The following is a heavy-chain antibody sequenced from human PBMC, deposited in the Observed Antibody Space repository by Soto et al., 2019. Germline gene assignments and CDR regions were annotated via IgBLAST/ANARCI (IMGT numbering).Heavy chain of an antibody. D-gene: IGHD4-4*01. CDR2: ISGSGGTT. V-gene: IGHV3-23*01. CDR3: AKALYSDYPDY. J-gene: IGHJ4*02. Sequence: GGSLRLSCAASGFTFSSYAMTWVRQAPGKGLDWVSAISGSGGTTYYADSVKGRFTISRDNSKNTLYLQMNSLRAEDTAVYYCAKALYSDYPDYWGQGTPVTVSS. CDR1: GFTFSSYA.